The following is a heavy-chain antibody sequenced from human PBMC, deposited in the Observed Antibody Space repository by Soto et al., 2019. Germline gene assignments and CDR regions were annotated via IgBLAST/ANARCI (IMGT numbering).Heavy chain of an antibody. CDR1: GYTLTTYV. CDR3: AKVGQYYDGMDV. D-gene: IGHD3-3*01. J-gene: IGHJ6*02. V-gene: IGHV1-3*01. CDR2: INAGNDNT. Sequence: QVQLVQSGAEVKKPGASVKVSCKASGYTLTTYVMHWVRQAPGQRLEWMGWINAGNDNTKYSEKFQGRVTITRDTSASTVDMELSSLSSADTAVYYWAKVGQYYDGMDVWGQGTTVTVSS.